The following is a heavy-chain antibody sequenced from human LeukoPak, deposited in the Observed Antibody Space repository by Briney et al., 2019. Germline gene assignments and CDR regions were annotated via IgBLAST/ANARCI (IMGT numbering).Heavy chain of an antibody. CDR2: ITNTGNT. D-gene: IGHD3-10*01. Sequence: SETLSLTCTVSGDSISNSAYYWVWIRQPPGKGLEWIGTITNTGNTYSNPSLKSRVTISIDTSKTQISLKLTSVTAADTAVFYCARKTPGTSVDVWGQGPRSPSP. CDR3: ARKTPGTSVDV. V-gene: IGHV4-39*01. J-gene: IGHJ6*02. CDR1: GDSISNSAYY.